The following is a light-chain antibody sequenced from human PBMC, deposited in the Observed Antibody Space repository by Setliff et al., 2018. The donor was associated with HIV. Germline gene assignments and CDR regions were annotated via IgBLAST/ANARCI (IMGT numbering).Light chain of an antibody. CDR1: SSDVGGYSY. CDR2: EVR. J-gene: IGLJ1*01. CDR3: SSYAITNTLP. V-gene: IGLV2-14*01. Sequence: QSALAQPASVSGSPGQSITISCTGTSSDVGGYSYVSWYQQHPGKAPKLIIYEVRDRPSGGSNRFSGSKSGNTASLSISGLQAEDEGDYYCSSYAITNTLPFGTGTKV.